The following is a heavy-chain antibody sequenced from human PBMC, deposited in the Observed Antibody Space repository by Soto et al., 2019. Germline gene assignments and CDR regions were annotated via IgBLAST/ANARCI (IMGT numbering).Heavy chain of an antibody. CDR1: GSTLKNAA. V-gene: IGHV3-23*01. CDR2: ISDVGGYT. Sequence: PRGSMRLSCAASGSTLKNAAMQWVRQAPGKGLEWVSGISDVGGYTSYSDGVKGRFTVSRDTSKNTLSLLMNGLRVGDTAIYYCAKERRGVVSRAFDSWGQGTLVTVSS. D-gene: IGHD2-8*01. J-gene: IGHJ4*02. CDR3: AKERRGVVSRAFDS.